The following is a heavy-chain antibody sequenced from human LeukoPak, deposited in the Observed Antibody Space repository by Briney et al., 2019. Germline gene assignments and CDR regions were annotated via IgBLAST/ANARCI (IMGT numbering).Heavy chain of an antibody. Sequence: GASVTVSCKASGYTFTSYDINWVRQATGQGLEWMGWMNPNSGNTGYAQKFQGRVTMTRNTSISTAYMELSGLRSEDTAVYYCARLRLPAANYYYYYGMDVWGQGTTVTVSS. CDR3: ARLRLPAANYYYYYGMDV. V-gene: IGHV1-8*01. D-gene: IGHD6-25*01. CDR1: GYTFTSYD. CDR2: MNPNSGNT. J-gene: IGHJ6*02.